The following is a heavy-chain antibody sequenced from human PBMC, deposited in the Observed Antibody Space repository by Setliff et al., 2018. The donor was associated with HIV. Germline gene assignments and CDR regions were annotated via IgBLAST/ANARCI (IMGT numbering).Heavy chain of an antibody. Sequence: SETLSLTCTVSGDSVSSASYYWSWIRQPPGKGLEWIGYIYYSGTTKYNPSLKSRVTISVDTSKNQFSLKLSSVTAADTAMYFCVRHAWRLWLAPIDFWGPGALVTVSS. V-gene: IGHV4-61*01. CDR3: VRHAWRLWLAPIDF. CDR2: IYYSGTT. D-gene: IGHD6-19*01. J-gene: IGHJ4*02. CDR1: GDSVSSASYY.